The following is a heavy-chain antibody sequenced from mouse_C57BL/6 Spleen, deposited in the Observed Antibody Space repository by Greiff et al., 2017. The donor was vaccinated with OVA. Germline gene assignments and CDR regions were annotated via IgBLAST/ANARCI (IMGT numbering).Heavy chain of an antibody. CDR3: ARGKFYAMDY. V-gene: IGHV5-4*03. CDR1: GFTFSSYA. Sequence: EVKVEESGGGLVKPGGSLKLSCAASGFTFSSYAMSWVRQTPEKRLEWVATISDGGSYTYYPDNVKGRFTISRDNAKNNLYLQMSHLKSEDTAMYYCARGKFYAMDYWGQGTSVTVSS. J-gene: IGHJ4*01. CDR2: ISDGGSYT.